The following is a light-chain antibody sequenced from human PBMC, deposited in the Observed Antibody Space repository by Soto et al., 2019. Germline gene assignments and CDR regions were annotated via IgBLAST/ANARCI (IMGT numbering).Light chain of an antibody. CDR1: LSISSY. CDR3: QQRSIWPLT. Sequence: EIVLTQSPATLSLSPGERATLSCRASLSISSYLAWYQQKPGQAPRLLIYDASNRATGIPARFSGSGSGTDFTLTSSSREPEDFALYYCQQRSIWPLTFGGGTKVEIK. J-gene: IGKJ4*01. V-gene: IGKV3-11*01. CDR2: DAS.